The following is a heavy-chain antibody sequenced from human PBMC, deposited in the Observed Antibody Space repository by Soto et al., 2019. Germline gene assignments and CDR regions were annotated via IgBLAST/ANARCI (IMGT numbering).Heavy chain of an antibody. D-gene: IGHD3-10*01. CDR2: INPSGGST. CDR3: AKSGGYYGMDV. J-gene: IGHJ6*02. V-gene: IGHV1-46*01. CDR1: GYSFTSYY. Sequence: EASVKVSCKASGYSFTSYYLHWVRQAPGQGPEWMGLINPSGGSTTYSQKSQGRVTMTRDTSTSTVSMELSSLRSEDTAVYYCAKSGGYYGMDVWGQGTTVTVSS.